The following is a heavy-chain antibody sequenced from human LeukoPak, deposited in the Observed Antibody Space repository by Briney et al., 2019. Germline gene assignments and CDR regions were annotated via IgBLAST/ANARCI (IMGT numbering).Heavy chain of an antibody. V-gene: IGHV3-23*01. D-gene: IGHD2-21*01. CDR1: GFTFSSYA. CDR2: ISGSGGST. Sequence: GGSLRLSCAASGFTFSSYAMSWVRQAPGKGLEWVSAISGSGGSTYYADSVKGRFTISRDNSKNTLYLQMNSLRAEDTAVYYCAKDLVSCGGDCYGSYGYWGQGTLVTVSS. CDR3: AKDLVSCGGDCYGSYGY. J-gene: IGHJ4*02.